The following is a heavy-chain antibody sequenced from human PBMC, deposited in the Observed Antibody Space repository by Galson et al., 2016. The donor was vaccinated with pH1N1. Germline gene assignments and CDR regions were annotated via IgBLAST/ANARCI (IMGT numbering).Heavy chain of an antibody. Sequence: SETLSLTCTISTGSISGYYWTWIRQPPGKGLEWIGYPYYGGRTNYNPSLKSRPTIPIHTSKNQFSLKLSSLPAADTAGYYCARGDYGDSLYWYFDVWGGGTLVTVSS. V-gene: IGHV4-59*01. CDR2: PYYGGRT. J-gene: IGHJ2*01. CDR3: ARGDYGDSLYWYFDV. CDR1: TGSISGYY. D-gene: IGHD4-17*01.